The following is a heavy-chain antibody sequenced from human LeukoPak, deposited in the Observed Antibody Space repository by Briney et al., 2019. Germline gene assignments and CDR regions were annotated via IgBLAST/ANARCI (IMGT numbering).Heavy chain of an antibody. J-gene: IGHJ4*02. CDR1: GFTVSSYW. CDR2: IKKDGSEK. D-gene: IGHD4-11*01. Sequence: GGSLRLSCEASGFTVSSYWMSWVRQAPGKGLEWVANIKKDGSEKYYVDSVKGRFTISRDNVQNSLYLQMNSLRADDTALYYCARHDYRFDYWGQGILVTVSS. CDR3: ARHDYRFDY. V-gene: IGHV3-7*03.